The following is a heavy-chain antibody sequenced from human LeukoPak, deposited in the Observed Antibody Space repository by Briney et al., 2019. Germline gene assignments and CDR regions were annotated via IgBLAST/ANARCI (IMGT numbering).Heavy chain of an antibody. Sequence: GASVKVSCKASGYTFTGYYMHWVRQAPVQGLEWMGWINPNSGGTNYAQKFQGRVTMTRDTSISTACMELSRLRSDDTAVYYCAREEIYSSSWYLGYYYYYGMDVWGQGTTVTVSS. CDR2: INPNSGGT. V-gene: IGHV1-2*02. D-gene: IGHD6-13*01. CDR1: GYTFTGYY. J-gene: IGHJ6*02. CDR3: AREEIYSSSWYLGYYYYYGMDV.